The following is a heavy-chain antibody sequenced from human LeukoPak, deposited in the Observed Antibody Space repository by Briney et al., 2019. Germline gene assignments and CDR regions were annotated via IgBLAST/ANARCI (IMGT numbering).Heavy chain of an antibody. Sequence: GASVKVSFKASGYTFTSYDINWVRQATGQGLEWMGWMNPNSGNTGYAQKFQGRVTITRNTSISTAYMELLSLRSEDTAVYYWSRGLLTIFGVVWEAFDILGQGTMVTVSS. J-gene: IGHJ3*02. CDR2: MNPNSGNT. CDR1: GYTFTSYD. CDR3: SRGLLTIFGVVWEAFDI. V-gene: IGHV1-8*03. D-gene: IGHD3-3*01.